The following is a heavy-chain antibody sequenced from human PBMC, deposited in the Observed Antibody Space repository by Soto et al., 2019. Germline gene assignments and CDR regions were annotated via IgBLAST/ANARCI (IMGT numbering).Heavy chain of an antibody. Sequence: GGSLRLCCAASGFTFSNYWMHWVRQAPGKGLVWVSEIDSFGSTTTYTDSVRGRFTISRDNPKNTLYLQMNSLRVEDTAVYFCASLSAPSDYWGPGTLVTVSS. J-gene: IGHJ4*02. D-gene: IGHD3-3*01. CDR1: GFTFSNYW. CDR2: IDSFGSTT. V-gene: IGHV3-74*01. CDR3: ASLSAPSDY.